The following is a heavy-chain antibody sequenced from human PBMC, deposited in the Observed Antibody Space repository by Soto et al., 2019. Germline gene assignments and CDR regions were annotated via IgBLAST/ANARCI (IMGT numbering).Heavy chain of an antibody. V-gene: IGHV4-30-2*01. CDR3: AGGGVRKFITRTRDYYGMDV. J-gene: IGHJ6*02. CDR1: GGSISSGGYS. Sequence: PSETLSLTCAVSGGSISSGGYSWSWIRQPPGKGLEWIGYIYHSGSTYYNPSLKSRVTISVDKSKNQFSLKLSSVTDADTAMYYCAGGGVRKFITRTRDYYGMDVWGQGTTVTVSS. CDR2: IYHSGST. D-gene: IGHD3-10*01.